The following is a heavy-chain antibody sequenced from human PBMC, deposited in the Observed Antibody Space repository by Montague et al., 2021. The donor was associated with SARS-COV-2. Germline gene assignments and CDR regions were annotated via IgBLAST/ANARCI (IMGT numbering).Heavy chain of an antibody. V-gene: IGHV3-21*01. Sequence: SLRLSWSTSGFTFSRNSMNWVRQAPGKGLEWVSTISSDTLHTFYAESVKGRFTISRDNAKNELYLQMNSLRAEDMAVYYCARGGEIDVWAPFGHWGQGTLVTVSS. D-gene: IGHD3-16*01. CDR1: GFTFSRNS. CDR2: ISSDTLHT. J-gene: IGHJ4*02. CDR3: ARGGEIDVWAPFGH.